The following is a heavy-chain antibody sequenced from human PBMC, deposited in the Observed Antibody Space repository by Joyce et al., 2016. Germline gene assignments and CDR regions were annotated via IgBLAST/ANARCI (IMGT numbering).Heavy chain of an antibody. J-gene: IGHJ4*02. CDR3: ARALFDY. CDR2: MWYDGNKK. V-gene: IGHV3-33*01. CDR1: GFTFSNYG. Sequence: QVQLVESGGGVVQPGRSLRLSCAASGFTFSNYGMHWVRQAPGKGLEWVAVMWYDGNKKYYGDSVKGRFTISRDNSKNTLYLQMNSLRVEDTAVYYCARALFDYWGQGTLVTVSS.